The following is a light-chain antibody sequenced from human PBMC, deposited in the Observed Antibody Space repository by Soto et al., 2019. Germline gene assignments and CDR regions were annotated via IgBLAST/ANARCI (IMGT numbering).Light chain of an antibody. J-gene: IGKJ2*01. CDR3: LQGTHWPPYT. CDR1: QSLVYSDGDTY. Sequence: DVVMTQSPLSLPVTLGQPASISCRSSQSLVYSDGDTYLTWFQQRPGQSPRRLIYKVSNRDSGVPDRFSGSGSGSGFTLRISRVEAEDVGVYYCLQGTHWPPYTFGQGTKLEIK. CDR2: KVS. V-gene: IGKV2-30*01.